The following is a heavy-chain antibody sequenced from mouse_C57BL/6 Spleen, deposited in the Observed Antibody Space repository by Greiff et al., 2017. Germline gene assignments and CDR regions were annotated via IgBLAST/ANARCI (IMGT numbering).Heavy chain of an antibody. V-gene: IGHV1-12*01. J-gene: IGHJ1*03. Sequence: QVQLQQPGAELVRPGASVKMSCKASGYTFTSYNMHWVKQTPRQGLEWIGAIYPGNGDTSYNQKFKGKATLTVDTSSSTAYMQLISLTSEDSSVYCCARNVYDYWYFDVWGTGATVTVSS. CDR3: ARNVYDYWYFDV. CDR1: GYTFTSYN. D-gene: IGHD2-3*01. CDR2: IYPGNGDT.